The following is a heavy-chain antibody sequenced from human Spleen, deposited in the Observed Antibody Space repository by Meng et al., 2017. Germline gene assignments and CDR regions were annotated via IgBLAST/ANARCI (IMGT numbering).Heavy chain of an antibody. CDR3: ARPGGELGIHNWFDP. CDR2: INHSGST. V-gene: IGHV4-4*02. CDR1: GGSISSNNW. Sequence: QVQLQESGPGLVKPSGTLSLTCAVSGGSISSNNWWSWVRQPPGKGLEWIGEINHSGSTNYNPSLKSRVTISVDTSKNQFSLKLSSVTAADTAVYYCARPGGELGIHNWFDPWGQGTLVTVSS. J-gene: IGHJ5*02. D-gene: IGHD7-27*01.